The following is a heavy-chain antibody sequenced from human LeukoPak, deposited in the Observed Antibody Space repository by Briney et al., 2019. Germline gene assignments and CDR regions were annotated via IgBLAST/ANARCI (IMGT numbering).Heavy chain of an antibody. D-gene: IGHD6-19*01. CDR1: GFTFSNYA. V-gene: IGHV3-30*04. Sequence: GESLRLSCAASGFTFSNYAMHWVRQAPDKGLEWVAVISYDATNKYYVDSVKGRFLISRDNSKNTLYLQMNSLRAEDTAVYYCARDPEGAVAGACWGQGTLVTVSS. J-gene: IGHJ4*02. CDR3: ARDPEGAVAGAC. CDR2: ISYDATNK.